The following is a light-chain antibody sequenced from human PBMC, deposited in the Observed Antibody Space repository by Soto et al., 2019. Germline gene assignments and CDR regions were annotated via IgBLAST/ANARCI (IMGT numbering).Light chain of an antibody. J-gene: IGKJ4*01. CDR3: QQRTNWPLT. CDR1: QSVSRN. V-gene: IGKV3-11*01. CDR2: DAS. Sequence: EIVLTQSPATLSLSPGERATLSCRASQSVSRNLAWYQQKLGQAPRLLIYDASNRATDIPARFSGSGSGTDFTLTISSLEPEDFAVYYCQQRTNWPLTFGGGTKVEIK.